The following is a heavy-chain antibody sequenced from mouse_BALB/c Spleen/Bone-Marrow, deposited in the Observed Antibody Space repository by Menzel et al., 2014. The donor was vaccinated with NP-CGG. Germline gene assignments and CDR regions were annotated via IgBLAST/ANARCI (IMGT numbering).Heavy chain of an antibody. Sequence: QVHVKQSGAELVKPGASVKLSCKASGYTFTSYYMYWVKQRPGQGLEWIGGINPSNGGTNFNEKFKSKATLTVDKSSSTAYMQLSSQTSEDSAVYYCTRRGDYDKRVVFAYWGQGTLVTVSA. CDR2: INPSNGGT. J-gene: IGHJ3*01. CDR3: TRRGDYDKRVVFAY. D-gene: IGHD2-4*01. CDR1: GYTFTSYY. V-gene: IGHV1S81*02.